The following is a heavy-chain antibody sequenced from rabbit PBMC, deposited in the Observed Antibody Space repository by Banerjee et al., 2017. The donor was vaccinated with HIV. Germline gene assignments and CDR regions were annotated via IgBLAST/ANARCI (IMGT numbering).Heavy chain of an antibody. CDR2: IYAGSSGST. V-gene: IGHV1S45*01. CDR1: GIDFSSYG. J-gene: IGHJ4*01. D-gene: IGHD4-1*01. Sequence: ELVESGGGLVQPGGSLKLSCKASGIDFSSYGISWVRQAPGKGLEWIACIYAGSSGSTYYASWAKGRFTISKASWTTVTLQMTSLTAADTASYFCARDLAGVIGWNFNLWGPGTLVTVS. CDR3: ARDLAGVIGWNFNL.